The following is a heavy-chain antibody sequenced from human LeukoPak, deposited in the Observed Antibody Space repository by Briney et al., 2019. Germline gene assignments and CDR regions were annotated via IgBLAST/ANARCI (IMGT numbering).Heavy chain of an antibody. CDR1: GGSFSGYY. V-gene: IGHV4-34*01. D-gene: IGHD2-2*01. CDR2: IYYDGST. J-gene: IGHJ5*02. CDR3: GRRGLLVPAS. Sequence: SETLSLICAVYGGSFSGYYWSWIRQPPGKGLEWVGSIYYDGSTYYNSALKSRATIFADTSKSQFSLKLNSVIAADTAVYYCGRRGLLVPASWGQGTLVTVSS.